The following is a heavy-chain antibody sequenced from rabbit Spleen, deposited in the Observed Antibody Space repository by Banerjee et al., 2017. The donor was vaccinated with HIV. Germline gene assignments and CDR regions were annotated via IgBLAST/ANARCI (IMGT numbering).Heavy chain of an antibody. D-gene: IGHD6-1*01. V-gene: IGHV1S45*01. Sequence: QEQLVESGGGLVQPEGSLTLTCKASGFSFSGSGYMCWVRQAPGKGLEWIGCIDAVGSGNTYYATWAKGRFTISRTSSTTVTLQMTSLTAADTATYFCARDSIYASFFSVAYARSWWGPGTLGT. J-gene: IGHJ6*01. CDR3: ARDSIYASFFSVAYARSW. CDR1: GFSFSGSGY. CDR2: IDAVGSGNT.